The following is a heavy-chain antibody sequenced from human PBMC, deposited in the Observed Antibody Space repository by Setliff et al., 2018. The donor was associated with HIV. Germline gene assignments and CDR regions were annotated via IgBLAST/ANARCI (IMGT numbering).Heavy chain of an antibody. J-gene: IGHJ4*02. CDR3: AGHFYYSGSGIWAGLDS. CDR2: IYTSGNT. D-gene: IGHD3-10*01. V-gene: IGHV4-4*07. CDR1: GVSISNYY. Sequence: PSETLSLTCTVSGVSISNYYWSWIRQPAGKGLEWIGRIYTSGNTNYNPSLKSRVTMSVDTSEKQFSLKLTSVTAADTAVYYCAGHFYYSGSGIWAGLDSWGQGTLVTVSS.